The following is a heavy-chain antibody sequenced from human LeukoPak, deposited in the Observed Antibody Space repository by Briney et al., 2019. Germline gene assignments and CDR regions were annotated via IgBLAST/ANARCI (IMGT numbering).Heavy chain of an antibody. Sequence: PGRSLRLSCAASGFTFSSYAMQWVRQAPGKGLEWVAVISYDGSNKYYADSVKGRFTISRDNSKNTLYLQMNSLRAEDTAVYYCARDRSRYYFDYWGQGTLVTVSS. D-gene: IGHD3-16*02. J-gene: IGHJ4*02. V-gene: IGHV3-30-3*01. CDR2: ISYDGSNK. CDR3: ARDRSRYYFDY. CDR1: GFTFSSYA.